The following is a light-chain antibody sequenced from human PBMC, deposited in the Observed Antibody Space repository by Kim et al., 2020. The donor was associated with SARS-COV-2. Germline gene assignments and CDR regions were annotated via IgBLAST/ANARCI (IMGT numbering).Light chain of an antibody. J-gene: IGKJ2*01. CDR3: QQYHSYT. Sequence: TLSASVGDRVTITCRASQSFNNWLAWYQQKPGKAPKLLIYEVSTLENGVPSRFSGGGSGTEFTLTISSLQPDDFATYFCQQYHSYTFGQGTKLEI. CDR1: QSFNNW. V-gene: IGKV1-5*01. CDR2: EVS.